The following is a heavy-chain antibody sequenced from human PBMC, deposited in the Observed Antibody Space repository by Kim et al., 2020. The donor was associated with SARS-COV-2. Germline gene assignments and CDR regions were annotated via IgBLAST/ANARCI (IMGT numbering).Heavy chain of an antibody. CDR2: ISNNFSHT. Sequence: GGSLRLSCAASGFPFSTYVMGWVRQAPGKGLEWVSTISNNFSHTYYADSVKGRFTISRDNSKSTLYLQMHSLRAEDTAVYYCAIQVVVRGVSNYFDYWGQGTLVTVSS. V-gene: IGHV3-23*01. D-gene: IGHD3-10*01. CDR1: GFPFSTYV. CDR3: AIQVVVRGVSNYFDY. J-gene: IGHJ4*02.